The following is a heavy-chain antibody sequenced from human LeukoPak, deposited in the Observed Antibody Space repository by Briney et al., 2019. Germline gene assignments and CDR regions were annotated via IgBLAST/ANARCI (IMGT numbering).Heavy chain of an antibody. J-gene: IGHJ4*02. CDR1: GGSISSYY. Sequence: SETLSLTCTVSGGSISSYYWSWIRQPPGKGLEWIGYIYYSGSTNYNPSLKSRVTISVDTSKNQFSLKLSSVTAADTAMYYCARTKNRYFGFFDYWGQGTLVTVSS. V-gene: IGHV4-59*08. CDR3: ARTKNRYFGFFDY. CDR2: IYYSGST. D-gene: IGHD3-9*01.